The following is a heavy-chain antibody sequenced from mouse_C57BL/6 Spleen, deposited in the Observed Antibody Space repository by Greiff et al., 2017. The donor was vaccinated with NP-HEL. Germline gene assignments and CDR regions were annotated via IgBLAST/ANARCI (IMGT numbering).Heavy chain of an antibody. CDR2: IRSKSNNYAT. J-gene: IGHJ1*03. CDR3: VRQRSSYWYFDV. D-gene: IGHD1-1*01. Sequence: GGGLVQPKGSLKLSCAASGFSFNTYAMNWVRQAPGKGLEWVARIRSKSNNYATYYADSVKDRFTISRDDSESMLYLQMNNLKTEDTAMYYCVRQRSSYWYFDVWGTGTTVTVSS. CDR1: GFSFNTYA. V-gene: IGHV10-1*01.